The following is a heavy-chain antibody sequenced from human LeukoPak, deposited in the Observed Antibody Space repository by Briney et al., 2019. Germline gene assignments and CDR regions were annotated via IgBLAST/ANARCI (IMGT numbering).Heavy chain of an antibody. CDR3: ARDRNYYYYMDV. J-gene: IGHJ6*03. CDR1: RFTFSDYY. CDR2: ISSSGSTI. V-gene: IGHV3-11*01. Sequence: PGGSLRLSCAASRFTFSDYYMSWIRQAPGKGLEWVSYISSSGSTIYYADSVKGRFTISRDNAKNSLYLQMNSLRAEDTAVYYCARDRNYYYYMDVWGKGTTVTVSS.